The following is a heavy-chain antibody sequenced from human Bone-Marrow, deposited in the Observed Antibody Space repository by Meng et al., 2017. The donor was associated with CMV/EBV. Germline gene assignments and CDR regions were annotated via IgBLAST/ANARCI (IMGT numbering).Heavy chain of an antibody. Sequence: SVKVSCKASGGTFSSYAISWVRQAPGQGLEWMGGIIPIFGTANYAQKFQGSVTITTDESTSTAYMELSSLRSEDTAVYYCARDGYYYDSSGYYPEAAYFDYWGQGTLVTVSS. D-gene: IGHD3-22*01. V-gene: IGHV1-69*05. J-gene: IGHJ4*02. CDR1: GGTFSSYA. CDR3: ARDGYYYDSSGYYPEAAYFDY. CDR2: IIPIFGTA.